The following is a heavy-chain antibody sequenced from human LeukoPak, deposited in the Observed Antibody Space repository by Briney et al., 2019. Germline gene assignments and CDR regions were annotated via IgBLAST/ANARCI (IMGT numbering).Heavy chain of an antibody. CDR2: INWKTGNG. V-gene: IGHV3-9*01. Sequence: GGSLRLPCAVSGFNFDDYAMHWVRQAPGRGLEWVSGINWKTGNGIYADSVKGRFTISRDNAKNSLYLQMGSLRAEDTALYYCTRRAARWQFDLWGRGTLLTVSS. J-gene: IGHJ2*01. D-gene: IGHD5-24*01. CDR3: TRRAARWQFDL. CDR1: GFNFDDYA.